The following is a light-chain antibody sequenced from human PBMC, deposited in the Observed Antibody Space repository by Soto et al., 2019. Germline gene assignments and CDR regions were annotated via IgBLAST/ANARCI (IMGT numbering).Light chain of an antibody. V-gene: IGKV1-39*01. Sequence: DIQVTQSPSSLSASVGDRVTITCRASQNIFTYLNWYQQRPGKAPNLLIYATSNLQSGVPSRFSGSGSGTDFTLTISSLQPEDFATYYCQHSYISPTFGQGTKVEIK. CDR3: QHSYISPT. CDR1: QNIFTY. J-gene: IGKJ2*01. CDR2: ATS.